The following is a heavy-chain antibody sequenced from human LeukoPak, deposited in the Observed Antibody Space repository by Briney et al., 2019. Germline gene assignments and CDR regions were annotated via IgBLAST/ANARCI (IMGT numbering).Heavy chain of an antibody. J-gene: IGHJ4*02. CDR1: GFTFSNAW. CDR3: TTGGRLTVTIRDY. CDR2: IKSKTDGGTT. Sequence: PGGSLRLSCAASGFTFSNAWMSWVRQAPGKGLEWVGRIKSKTDGGTTDYAAPVKGRFTISRDDSKNTLYLQMNSLKTEDTAVYYCTTGGRLTVTIRDYWGQGTLVTVSS. D-gene: IGHD4-17*01. V-gene: IGHV3-15*01.